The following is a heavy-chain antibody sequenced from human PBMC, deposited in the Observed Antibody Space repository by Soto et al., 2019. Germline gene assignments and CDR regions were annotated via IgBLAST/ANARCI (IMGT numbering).Heavy chain of an antibody. D-gene: IGHD3-3*01. CDR2: IRSKAYGGTT. V-gene: IGHV3-49*03. CDR1: GFTFGDYA. CDR3: TRDLTVYDFWSGYYGYGMDG. J-gene: IGHJ6*02. Sequence: GGSLRLSCTASGFTFGDYAMGWFRQAPGKGLEWVGFIRSKAYGGTTEYAASVKGRFTISRDDSKSIAYLQMNSLKTEDTAVYYCTRDLTVYDFWSGYYGYGMDGWGQRTTVTVSS.